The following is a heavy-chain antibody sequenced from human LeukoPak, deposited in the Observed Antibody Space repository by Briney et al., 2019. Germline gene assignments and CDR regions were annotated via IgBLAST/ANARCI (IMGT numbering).Heavy chain of an antibody. V-gene: IGHV3-9*01. Sequence: PGRSLRLSCAASGFTFDDYAMHWVRQPPGKGLEWVSGISWNRGSIGYADPVEGRFTISRDNAKNSLYLQMNSLRPEDTALYYCAIFDGFDYWGQGTLVTVSS. CDR3: AIFDGFDY. J-gene: IGHJ4*02. CDR1: GFTFDDYA. CDR2: ISWNRGSI. D-gene: IGHD3-9*01.